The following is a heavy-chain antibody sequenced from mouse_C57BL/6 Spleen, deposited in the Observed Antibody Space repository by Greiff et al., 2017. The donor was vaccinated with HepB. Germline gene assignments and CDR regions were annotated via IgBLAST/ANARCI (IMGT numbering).Heavy chain of an antibody. Sequence: EVKVVESGPELVKPGASVKISCKASGYSFTGYYMNWVKQSPEKSLEWIGEINPSTGGTTYNQKFKAKATLTVDKSSSTAYMQLKSLTSEDSAVYYCERRARGYAMDYWGQGTSVTVAS. V-gene: IGHV1-42*01. CDR3: ERRARGYAMDY. CDR2: INPSTGGT. D-gene: IGHD3-1*01. J-gene: IGHJ4*01. CDR1: GYSFTGYY.